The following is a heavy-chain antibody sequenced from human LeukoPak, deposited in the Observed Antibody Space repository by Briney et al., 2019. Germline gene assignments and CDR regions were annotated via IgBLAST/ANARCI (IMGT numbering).Heavy chain of an antibody. J-gene: IGHJ3*02. CDR1: RFRFSTFP. D-gene: IGHD3-22*01. V-gene: IGHV3-23*01. CDR3: ARDHREAVGTMTMTGAAKDAFNI. CDR2: ISAGGETT. Sequence: GRSLRLSCAASRFRFSTFPMGWVRQAPGKGLEWVSGISAGGETTFYADSVRGRLTISRDNSKNTLYLQMNSLKTEDTAVYYCARDHREAVGTMTMTGAAKDAFNIWGQGTKVTVSS.